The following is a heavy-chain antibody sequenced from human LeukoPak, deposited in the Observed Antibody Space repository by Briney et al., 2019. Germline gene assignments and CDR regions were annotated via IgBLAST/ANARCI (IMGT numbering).Heavy chain of an antibody. J-gene: IGHJ3*02. CDR3: ARGSRGAFDI. V-gene: IGHV3-53*01. Sequence: GGSLRLSCAASGFTVSNNYMNGVRQAPGKGLEWVSLIHSDGTTYYSDSVKGRFTISRDNSKNTLYLQMNSLRAEDTAVYYCARGSRGAFDIWGQGTMVTVSS. CDR2: IHSDGTT. CDR1: GFTVSNNY.